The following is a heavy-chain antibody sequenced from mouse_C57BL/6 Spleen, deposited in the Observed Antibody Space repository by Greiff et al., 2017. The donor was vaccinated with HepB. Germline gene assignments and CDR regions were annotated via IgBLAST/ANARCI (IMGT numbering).Heavy chain of an antibody. J-gene: IGHJ2*01. CDR3: ARARTGTRYFDY. D-gene: IGHD4-1*01. Sequence: EVKLEESGPGLVKPSQSLSLTCSVTGYSITSGYYWNWIRQFPGNKLEWMGYISYDGSNNYNPSLKNRISITRDTSKNQFFLKLNSVTTEDTATYYCARARTGTRYFDYWGQGTTLTVSS. V-gene: IGHV3-6*01. CDR1: GYSITSGYY. CDR2: ISYDGSN.